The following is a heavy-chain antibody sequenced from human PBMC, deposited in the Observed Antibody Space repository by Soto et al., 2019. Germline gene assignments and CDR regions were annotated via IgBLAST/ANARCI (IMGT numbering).Heavy chain of an antibody. J-gene: IGHJ6*03. Sequence: EVQLVESGGGLVQPGGSLRLSCAASGFTFSSYDMHWVRQATGKGLEWVSAIGTAGDTYYPGSVKGRFTISRENAKNSLYLQMNSLRAGDTAVYYCPTIAVLPAAIYSGYMDVWGKGTTVTVSS. V-gene: IGHV3-13*01. D-gene: IGHD2-2*01. CDR3: PTIAVLPAAIYSGYMDV. CDR1: GFTFSSYD. CDR2: IGTAGDT.